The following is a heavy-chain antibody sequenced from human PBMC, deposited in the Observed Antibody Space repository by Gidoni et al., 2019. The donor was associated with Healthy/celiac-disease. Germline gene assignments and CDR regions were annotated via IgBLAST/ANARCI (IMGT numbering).Heavy chain of an antibody. CDR1: GYTFTSYA. J-gene: IGHJ6*02. Sequence: QVQLVQSGAEVKKPGASVKVSCKASGYTFTSYAMHWVRQAPGQRLEGMGWINAGNGNTKYSQKFQGRVTITRDTSASTAYMELSSLRSEDTAVYYCVGEAAAGEYYYYGMDVWGQGTTVTVSS. CDR2: INAGNGNT. D-gene: IGHD6-13*01. CDR3: VGEAAAGEYYYYGMDV. V-gene: IGHV1-3*01.